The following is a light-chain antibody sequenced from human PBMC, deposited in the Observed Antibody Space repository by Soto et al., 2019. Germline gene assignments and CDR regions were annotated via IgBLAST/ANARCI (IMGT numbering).Light chain of an antibody. CDR3: TSFTSSTTYV. V-gene: IGLV2-14*01. CDR1: ISDVVGYNY. CDR2: EVS. J-gene: IGLJ1*01. Sequence: QSLLNQPASVSGSPGQSITISCTGTISDVVGYNYVCWYQHHPGKAPKLIISEVSNRPSGVSDHFSGSKSGNTASLTISGLQPEDEADYYCTSFTSSTTYVFGTGTKVTVL.